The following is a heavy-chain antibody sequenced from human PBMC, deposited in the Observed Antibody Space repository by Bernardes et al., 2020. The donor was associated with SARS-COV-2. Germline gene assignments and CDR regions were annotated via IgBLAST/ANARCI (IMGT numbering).Heavy chain of an antibody. J-gene: IGHJ4*02. CDR3: ARAGYYRFDY. Sequence: GGALRLPCAGPGFTFSTFRVHWVRQAPGEGLGWVGRMDNDGGTINYADSVKDRFTISRDNAGNTLYLQMNSLRADDTALYYCARAGYYRFDYWGQGTLVTVSS. D-gene: IGHD3-22*01. CDR1: GFTFSTFR. CDR2: MDNDGGTI. V-gene: IGHV3-74*01.